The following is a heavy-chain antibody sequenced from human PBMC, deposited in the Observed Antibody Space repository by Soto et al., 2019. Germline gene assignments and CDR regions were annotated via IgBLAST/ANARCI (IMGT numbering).Heavy chain of an antibody. Sequence: PGGSLRLSCAASGFTFSSYAMHWVRQAPGKGLEWVAVISYDGSNKYYADSVKGRFTISRDNSKNTLYLQMNSLRAEDTAVYYCARDGDIVVVPAAIRFDYYYYGMDVWGQGTTVTVSS. CDR3: ARDGDIVVVPAAIRFDYYYYGMDV. CDR2: ISYDGSNK. V-gene: IGHV3-30-3*01. J-gene: IGHJ6*02. D-gene: IGHD2-2*01. CDR1: GFTFSSYA.